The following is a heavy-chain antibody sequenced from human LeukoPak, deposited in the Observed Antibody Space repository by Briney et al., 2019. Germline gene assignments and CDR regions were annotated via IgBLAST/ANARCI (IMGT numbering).Heavy chain of an antibody. CDR3: ARTGYSSSWYLEY. D-gene: IGHD6-13*01. Sequence: ASVKVSCKASGYTFTTYGISWVRQAPGQGLEWMGWISGDDGRTHYGQKFQGRVTMTRDTATAPVYMELRSLTSDDTAVYYCARTGYSSSWYLEYWGQGTLVTVSS. CDR1: GYTFTTYG. V-gene: IGHV1-18*01. J-gene: IGHJ4*02. CDR2: ISGDDGRT.